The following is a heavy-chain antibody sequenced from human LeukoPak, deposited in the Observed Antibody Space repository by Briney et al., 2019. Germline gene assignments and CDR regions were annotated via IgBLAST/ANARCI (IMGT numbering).Heavy chain of an antibody. CDR3: ARDGIAAAGRPIDY. D-gene: IGHD6-13*01. CDR1: GFTFSSYA. CDR2: ISGSGGIT. Sequence: GGSLRLSCAASGFTFSSYAMSWVRQAPGKGLEWVSAISGSGGITYYADSVKGRFTISRDNAKNTLYLQMNSLRAEDTAVYYCARDGIAAAGRPIDYWGQGTLVTVSS. V-gene: IGHV3-23*01. J-gene: IGHJ4*02.